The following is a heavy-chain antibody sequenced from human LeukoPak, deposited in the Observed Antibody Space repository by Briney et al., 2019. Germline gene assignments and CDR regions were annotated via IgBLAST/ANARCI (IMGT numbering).Heavy chain of an antibody. CDR2: ISGSGGST. J-gene: IGHJ6*02. CDR1: GFTFSSYA. CDR3: AKGRLERAYYYGMDV. D-gene: IGHD5-24*01. V-gene: IGHV3-23*01. Sequence: PGGSLRLSCAASGFTFSSYAMSWVRQAPGKGLEWVSAISGSGGSTYYADSVKGRFTISRDNSKNTLYLQMNSLRAEDTAVHYCAKGRLERAYYYGMDVWGQGTTVTVSS.